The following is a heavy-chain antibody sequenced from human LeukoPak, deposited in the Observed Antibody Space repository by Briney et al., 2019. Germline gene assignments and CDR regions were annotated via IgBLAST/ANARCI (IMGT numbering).Heavy chain of an antibody. Sequence: GGSLRLSCAASGFNFDDYVMSWVRQAPGKGLEWVSGINWNGGSRGYADSVKGRFTISRDNAKNSLYLQMNSLRAEDTALYYCARSRHSFDSTGLPHYWGQGTLVTVSS. CDR2: INWNGGSR. CDR3: ARSRHSFDSTGLPHY. V-gene: IGHV3-20*04. D-gene: IGHD3-22*01. CDR1: GFNFDDYV. J-gene: IGHJ4*02.